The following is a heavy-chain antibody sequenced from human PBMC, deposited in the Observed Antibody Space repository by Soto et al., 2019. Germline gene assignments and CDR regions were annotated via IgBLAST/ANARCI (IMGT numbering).Heavy chain of an antibody. CDR3: ARELVGYYDSSGYYYTFGAFDI. J-gene: IGHJ3*02. CDR2: IIPIFGTA. D-gene: IGHD3-22*01. CDR1: GGTFSSYA. Sequence: GASVKVSCKASGGTFSSYAISWVRQAPGQGLEWMGGIIPIFGTANYAQKFQGRVTITADESTSTAYMELSSLRSEDTAVYYCARELVGYYDSSGYYYTFGAFDIWGQGTMVTVSS. V-gene: IGHV1-69*13.